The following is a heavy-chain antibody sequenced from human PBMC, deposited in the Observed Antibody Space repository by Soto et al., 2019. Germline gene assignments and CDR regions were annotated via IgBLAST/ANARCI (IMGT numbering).Heavy chain of an antibody. D-gene: IGHD2-21*02. V-gene: IGHV1-2*02. J-gene: IGHJ4*02. CDR3: ARQLAYCGRDCYTEPINY. CDR1: GYTFTYYY. CDR2: INPKTGGT. Sequence: ASVKVSCKTSGYTFTYYYIHWIRHAPGQGLEWMGWINPKTGGTNFAQKFHGRVTVTRDTSIRTAYMDLSRLTSDDTAVYFCARQLAYCGRDCYTEPINYWGQGTPVTSPQ.